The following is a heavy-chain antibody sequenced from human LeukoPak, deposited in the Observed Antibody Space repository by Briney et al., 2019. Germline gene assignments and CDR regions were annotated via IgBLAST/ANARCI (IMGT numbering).Heavy chain of an antibody. CDR1: GGSFSGYY. D-gene: IGHD3-10*01. V-gene: IGHV4-34*01. J-gene: IGHJ4*02. Sequence: SETLSLTCAVYGGSFSGYYWSWIRQPPGKGLEWIGEINHSGSTNYNPSLKSRVTISVDTSKNQFSLKLSSVTAADTAVYYCASNLWFGELGGWGQGTLVTVSS. CDR3: ASNLWFGELGG. CDR2: INHSGST.